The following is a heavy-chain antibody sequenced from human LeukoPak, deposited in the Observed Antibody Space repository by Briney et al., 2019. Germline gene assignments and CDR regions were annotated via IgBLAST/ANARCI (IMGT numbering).Heavy chain of an antibody. J-gene: IGHJ5*02. D-gene: IGHD3-22*01. CDR3: AREPHTTYYYDSSGENWFDP. CDR1: GFTFSDHY. CDR2: TRNKANSYTT. V-gene: IGHV3-72*01. Sequence: GGSLRLSCAASGFTFSDHYMDWVRQAPGKGLEWVGRTRNKANSYTTEYAASVKGRFTISRDDSKNSLYLQMNSPKTEDTAVYCCAREPHTTYYYDSSGENWFDPWGQGTLVTVSS.